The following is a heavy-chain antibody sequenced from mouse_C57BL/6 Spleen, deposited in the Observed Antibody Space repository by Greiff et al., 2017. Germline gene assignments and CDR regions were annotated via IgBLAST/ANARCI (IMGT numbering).Heavy chain of an antibody. J-gene: IGHJ4*01. D-gene: IGHD1-1*02. CDR1: GYTFTDYY. CDR3: ARGSNLYAMDY. Sequence: EVQLQQSGPELVKPGASVKISCKASGYTFTDYYMNWVKQSPGKSLEWIGDINPNNGGTSYNQKFKGKATLTVDKSSSTADKELRSLTSEDSAVYYCARGSNLYAMDYWGQGTSVTVSS. V-gene: IGHV1-26*01. CDR2: INPNNGGT.